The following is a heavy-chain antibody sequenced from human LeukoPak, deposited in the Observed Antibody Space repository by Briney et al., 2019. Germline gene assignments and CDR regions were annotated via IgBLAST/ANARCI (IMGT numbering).Heavy chain of an antibody. V-gene: IGHV4-59*01. Sequence: PSETLSLTCTVSGGSISSYYRSWIRRPPGKGLEYIGFIYYSGSIDYNPSLKSRVTISVDTSRNQFSLKLSSVTAADTAVYYCARFSGYDLRTHYYYYMDVWGKGTTVTVSS. CDR3: ARFSGYDLRTHYYYYMDV. D-gene: IGHD5-12*01. CDR1: GGSISSYY. J-gene: IGHJ6*03. CDR2: IYYSGSI.